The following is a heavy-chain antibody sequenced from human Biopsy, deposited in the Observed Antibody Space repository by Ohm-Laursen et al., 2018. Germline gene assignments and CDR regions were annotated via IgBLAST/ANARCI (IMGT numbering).Heavy chain of an antibody. Sequence: SQTLSLTCAVSGGSISSFYWTRIRQPPGKGPEWIGDISDSGSTNYKPSLKSRVIISVDTSKNQFSLNLSSVTAADTALYYCARRGSGGRSFDHWGQGTLVTVSS. CDR3: ARRGSGGRSFDH. CDR1: GGSISSFY. D-gene: IGHD2-15*01. V-gene: IGHV4-59*08. CDR2: ISDSGST. J-gene: IGHJ4*02.